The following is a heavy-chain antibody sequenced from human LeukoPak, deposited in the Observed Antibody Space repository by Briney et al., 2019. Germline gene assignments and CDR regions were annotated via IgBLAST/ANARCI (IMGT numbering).Heavy chain of an antibody. CDR1: GFTFSSYY. D-gene: IGHD6-13*01. V-gene: IGHV3-23*01. CDR3: VKDEPSSSWYN. CDR2: INGGGDNT. Sequence: PGGSLRLSCAASGFTFSSYYMSWVRQAPGKGLELVSAINGGGDNTHYADSVKGRFTISRDNSKNTLYLQMNSLRVEDTAVYYCVKDEPSSSWYNWGQGTLVTVSS. J-gene: IGHJ4*02.